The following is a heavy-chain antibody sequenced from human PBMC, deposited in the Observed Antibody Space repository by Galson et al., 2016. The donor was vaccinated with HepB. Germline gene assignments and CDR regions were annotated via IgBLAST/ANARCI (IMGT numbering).Heavy chain of an antibody. J-gene: IGHJ6*02. Sequence: SLRLSCAPSGLIFSSYGMAWVRQAPGKGLDWVAGVTASSEDYYADSVKGRFTISRDNSKKTLYLQMNSLRAEDTAVYYCAKMSCGGICYAAYFYALDVWGQGTPVTVSS. D-gene: IGHD2-15*01. V-gene: IGHV3-23*01. CDR1: GLIFSSYG. CDR3: AKMSCGGICYAAYFYALDV. CDR2: VTASSED.